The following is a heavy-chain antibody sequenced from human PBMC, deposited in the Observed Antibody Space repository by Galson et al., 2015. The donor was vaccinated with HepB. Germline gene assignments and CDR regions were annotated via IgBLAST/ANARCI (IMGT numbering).Heavy chain of an antibody. V-gene: IGHV1-46*04. Sequence: SVKVSCKASGYTFTSYYMHWVRQAPGQGLEWMGIINPSGGSTSYAQKLQGRVTMTRDTSTSTVYMELSSLRSEDTAVYYCARDGHSGYDRPYYFDYWGQGTLVTVSS. CDR2: INPSGGST. CDR1: GYTFTSYY. D-gene: IGHD5-12*01. J-gene: IGHJ4*02. CDR3: ARDGHSGYDRPYYFDY.